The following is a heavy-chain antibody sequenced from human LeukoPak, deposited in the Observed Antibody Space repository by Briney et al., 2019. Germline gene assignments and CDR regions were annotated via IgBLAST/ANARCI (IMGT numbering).Heavy chain of an antibody. CDR3: AREGELSRFDP. CDR1: GGSISSYY. Sequence: SETLPLTCTVSGGSISSYYWSWIRQPPGKGLEWIGYIYYSGSTNYNPSLKSRVTISVDTSKNQFSLKLSSVTAADTAVYYCAREGELSRFDPWGQGTLVTVSS. J-gene: IGHJ5*02. V-gene: IGHV4-59*01. CDR2: IYYSGST. D-gene: IGHD3-16*02.